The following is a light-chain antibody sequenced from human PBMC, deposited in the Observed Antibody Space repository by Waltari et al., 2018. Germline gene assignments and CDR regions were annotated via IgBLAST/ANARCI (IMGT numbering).Light chain of an antibody. J-gene: IGLJ3*02. Sequence: SSELTQGPDVSVALGQTVKIPCQGDRLSTSYASWYQVKPGQAPLLVLFGKEKRPSGIPDRISGYSSGTTSSLTITGAQAEDEADYYCHSRKGRDNQVVFGGGTKLTVL. CDR3: HSRKGRDNQVV. CDR1: RLSTSY. CDR2: GKE. V-gene: IGLV3-19*01.